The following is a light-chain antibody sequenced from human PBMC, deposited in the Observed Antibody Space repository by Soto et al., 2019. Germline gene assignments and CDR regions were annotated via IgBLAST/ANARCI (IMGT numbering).Light chain of an antibody. CDR1: QSPNNW. Sequence: DSQLTQYPSTLSASVGERVTITCRASQSPNNWMAWYQQKSGKAPKLLIYDVSTLASGVPSRFSGSVSGTDFTLTISNLQPEDLATYFCQQTYSNSLYTFGQGTTLDIK. CDR2: DVS. CDR3: QQTYSNSLYT. V-gene: IGKV1-5*01. J-gene: IGKJ2*01.